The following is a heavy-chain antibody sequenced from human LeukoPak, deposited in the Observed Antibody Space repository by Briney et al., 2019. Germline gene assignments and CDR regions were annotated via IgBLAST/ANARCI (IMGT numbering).Heavy chain of an antibody. CDR2: IKSDGSST. V-gene: IGHV3-74*01. CDR1: GFTFSSYW. CDR3: ARDFDWIAEFDY. Sequence: GSLRLSCAASGFTFSSYWMHWVRQAPGKGLVWVSRIKSDGSSTNYADSVKGRFTISRDNSKNTLYLQMNSLRAEDTAVYYCARDFDWIAEFDYWGQGTLVTVSS. J-gene: IGHJ4*02. D-gene: IGHD3-9*01.